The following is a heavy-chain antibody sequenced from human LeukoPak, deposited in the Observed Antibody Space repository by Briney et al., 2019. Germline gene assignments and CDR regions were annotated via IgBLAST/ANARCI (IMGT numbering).Heavy chain of an antibody. CDR2: ISSSGSYI. CDR1: RFTFSSYS. J-gene: IGHJ4*02. Sequence: GGSLRLSCAASRFTFSSYSMNWVRQAPGKGLEWVSSISSSGSYIYYADSVKGRFTISRDNAKKSLYLQMNSLRAEDTAVYYCARDYPSEVDIVAMTPFDYWGQGTLLTVSS. D-gene: IGHD5-12*01. CDR3: ARDYPSEVDIVAMTPFDY. V-gene: IGHV3-21*01.